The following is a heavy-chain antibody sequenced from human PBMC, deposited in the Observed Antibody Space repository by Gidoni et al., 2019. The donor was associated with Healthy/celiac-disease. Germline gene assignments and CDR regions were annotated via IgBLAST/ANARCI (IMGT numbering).Heavy chain of an antibody. J-gene: IGHJ4*02. CDR3: ARAAISGSYFDY. D-gene: IGHD1-26*01. CDR1: GGPISSSNW. Sequence: QVQLQESGPGLVHPSGTLSHTCAASGGPISSSNWWSWVRQPPGKGLEWIGEIYHSGSTNYNPSLKSRVTISVDKSKNQFALKLSSVTAADTAVYYCARAAISGSYFDYWGQGTLVTVSS. CDR2: IYHSGST. V-gene: IGHV4-4*02.